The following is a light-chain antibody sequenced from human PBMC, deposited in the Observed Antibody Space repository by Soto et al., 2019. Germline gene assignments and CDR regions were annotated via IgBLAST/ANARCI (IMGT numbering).Light chain of an antibody. Sequence: QSALTQPASVSDSPGQSITISCTGTSSDVGGYNHVSWYQQHPGKAPKLMIYEVSDRPSGVSNRFSGSKSGNTASLTISGLQAEDEADYYCSSYTGSTTLDVFGTGTKLTVL. CDR1: SSDVGGYNH. J-gene: IGLJ1*01. V-gene: IGLV2-14*01. CDR3: SSYTGSTTLDV. CDR2: EVS.